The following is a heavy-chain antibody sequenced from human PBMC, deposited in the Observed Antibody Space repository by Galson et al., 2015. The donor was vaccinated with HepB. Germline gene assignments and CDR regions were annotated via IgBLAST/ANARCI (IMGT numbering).Heavy chain of an antibody. V-gene: IGHV3-23*01. CDR3: AKAVGGQYYGSGSYSDY. J-gene: IGHJ4*02. CDR2: VSGGGAYT. Sequence: SLRLSCAASGFTFNKHAMSWVRQAPGKGLEWVAVVSGGGAYTFYADSGKGRFTISRDNWKNTLYLQMKGLRADDTALYYCAKAVGGQYYGSGSYSDYWGQGTLVTVSS. D-gene: IGHD3-10*01. CDR1: GFTFNKHA.